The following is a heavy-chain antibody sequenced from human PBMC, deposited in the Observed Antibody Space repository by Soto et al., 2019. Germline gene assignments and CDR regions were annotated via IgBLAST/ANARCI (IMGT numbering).Heavy chain of an antibody. D-gene: IGHD3-3*01. Sequence: ASVKVSCKASGYTFTSYGISWVRQAPGQGLEWMGWISAYNGNTNYAQKLQGRVTMTTDTSTSTAYMELRSLRSDDTAVYYCARVKRDYDFWSGYQTDYYYYGMDVWGQGTTVTVSS. CDR3: ARVKRDYDFWSGYQTDYYYYGMDV. CDR2: ISAYNGNT. J-gene: IGHJ6*02. CDR1: GYTFTSYG. V-gene: IGHV1-18*01.